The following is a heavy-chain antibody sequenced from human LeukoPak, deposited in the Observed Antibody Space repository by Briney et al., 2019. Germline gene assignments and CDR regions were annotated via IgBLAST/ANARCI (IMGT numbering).Heavy chain of an antibody. J-gene: IGHJ6*03. CDR3: AKGRVDKAMVTGYYYYYMDV. CDR1: GYTFTSYD. D-gene: IGHD5-18*01. CDR2: MNPNSGNT. V-gene: IGHV1-8*03. Sequence: GASVKVSCKASGYTFTSYDINWVRQATGQGLEWMGWMNPNSGNTGYAQKFQGRVTITRNTSISTAYMELSSLRSEDTAVYYCAKGRVDKAMVTGYYYYYMDVWGKGTTVTVSS.